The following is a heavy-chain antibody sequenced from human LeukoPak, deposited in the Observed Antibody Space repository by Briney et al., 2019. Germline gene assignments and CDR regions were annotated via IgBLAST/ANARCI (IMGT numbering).Heavy chain of an antibody. Sequence: GGSLRLSCVTSGFTFSSYWMTWVRQAPGKGLEWVANIKTDGSQIYYVDSVKGRFTISRDNAKNTVSLQMSSLRAEDTALYYCAKGSGNGYGSGPFDYWGQGTLVTVSS. V-gene: IGHV3-7*03. CDR1: GFTFSSYW. J-gene: IGHJ4*02. CDR2: IKTDGSQI. D-gene: IGHD3-10*01. CDR3: AKGSGNGYGSGPFDY.